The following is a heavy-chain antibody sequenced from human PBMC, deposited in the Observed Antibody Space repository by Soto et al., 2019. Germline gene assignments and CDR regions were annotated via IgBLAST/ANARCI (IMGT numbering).Heavy chain of an antibody. Sequence: ETLSLTWTVSGGSSSNISYYWSWIRKPPGKGLEWIGSIYYSGSTYYNPSLKSRVTISVDTSKNQFSLKLSSVTAADTAVYYCARGERWLQLAAFDIWGQGTMVTVSS. CDR2: IYYSGST. D-gene: IGHD5-12*01. CDR1: GGSSSNISYY. V-gene: IGHV4-39*01. J-gene: IGHJ3*02. CDR3: ARGERWLQLAAFDI.